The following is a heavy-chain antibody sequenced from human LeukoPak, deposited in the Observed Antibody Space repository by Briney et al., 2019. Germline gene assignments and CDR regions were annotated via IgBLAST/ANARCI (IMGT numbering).Heavy chain of an antibody. J-gene: IGHJ5*02. CDR3: ARVRDSYSSSWYGNWFDP. Sequence: GGSLRLSCAASGFTFGSYAMHWVRQAPGKGLEWVAVISYDGSNKYYADSVKGRFTISRDNSKNTLYLQMNSLRAEDTAVYYCARVRDSYSSSWYGNWFDPWGQGTLVTVSS. D-gene: IGHD6-13*01. CDR2: ISYDGSNK. V-gene: IGHV3-30-3*01. CDR1: GFTFGSYA.